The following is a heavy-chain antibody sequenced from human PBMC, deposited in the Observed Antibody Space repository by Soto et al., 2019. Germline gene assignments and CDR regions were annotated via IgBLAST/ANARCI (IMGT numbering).Heavy chain of an antibody. Sequence: SETLSLTCTVSDGSISSSSYYWGWIRQPPGKGLEWIGSIYYSGSTYYNPSLKSRVTISVDTSKNQFSLKLSSVTAADTAVYYCAGGYYDFWSGINYYYYGMDVWGQGTTVTVSS. V-gene: IGHV4-39*01. J-gene: IGHJ6*02. CDR3: AGGYYDFWSGINYYYYGMDV. D-gene: IGHD3-3*01. CDR1: DGSISSSSYY. CDR2: IYYSGST.